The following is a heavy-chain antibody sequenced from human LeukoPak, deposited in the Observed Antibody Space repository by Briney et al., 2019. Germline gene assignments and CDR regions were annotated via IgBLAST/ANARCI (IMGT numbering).Heavy chain of an antibody. J-gene: IGHJ4*02. Sequence: SETLSLTCAVYGGSFSGYYWSWIRQPPGKGLEWIGEINHSGSTYYNPSLKSRVTISVDTSKNQFSLKLSSVTAADTAVYYCARRVRAGIVGDTGLDYWGQGTLVTVSS. CDR1: GGSFSGYY. D-gene: IGHD1-26*01. V-gene: IGHV4-34*01. CDR3: ARRVRAGIVGDTGLDY. CDR2: INHSGST.